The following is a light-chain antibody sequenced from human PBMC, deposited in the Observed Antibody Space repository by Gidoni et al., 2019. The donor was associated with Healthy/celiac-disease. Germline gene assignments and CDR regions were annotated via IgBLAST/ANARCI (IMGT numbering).Light chain of an antibody. V-gene: IGKV1-33*01. CDR2: DAS. J-gene: IGKJ1*01. Sequence: DIQMTQSPSSLSASVGDRVTITCQASQDISNYLNWYQQKPGKAPKLLIYDASNLETGGPSRFSGGGSGTDFTFTISSLQPEDIAIYYCQQYDNLPWTFGQGTKVEIK. CDR3: QQYDNLPWT. CDR1: QDISNY.